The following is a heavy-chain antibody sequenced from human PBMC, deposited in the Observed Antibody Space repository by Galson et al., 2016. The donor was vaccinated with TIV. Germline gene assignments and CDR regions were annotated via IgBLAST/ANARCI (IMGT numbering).Heavy chain of an antibody. CDR1: GFTFSSYT. V-gene: IGHV3-30*04. J-gene: IGHJ4*02. CDR2: ISYDGSNI. D-gene: IGHD3-3*01. CDR3: ARDGHDFWSGGANSLDS. Sequence: SLRLSCAASGFTFSSYTFHWVRQAPGKGLEWVAIISYDGSNIYNADSVKGRFTISRDNPQNTLYLQMNSLRAEDTAVYYCARDGHDFWSGGANSLDSWGQGTLVTVSS.